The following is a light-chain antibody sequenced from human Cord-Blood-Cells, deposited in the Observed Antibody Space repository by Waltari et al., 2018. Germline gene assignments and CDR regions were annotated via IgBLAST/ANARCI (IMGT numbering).Light chain of an antibody. CDR1: SSDVGSYNL. J-gene: IGLJ3*02. V-gene: IGLV2-23*01. CDR3: CSYAGSSTWV. Sequence: QSALTQPASVSGSPGQSITISCTGTSSDVGSYNLVSWYQQHPGKAPKLMIYEGSKRHSGFSNRFSGSKSGNTSALTIFGLQAEDEADYYGCSYAGSSTWVFGGGTKLTVL. CDR2: EGS.